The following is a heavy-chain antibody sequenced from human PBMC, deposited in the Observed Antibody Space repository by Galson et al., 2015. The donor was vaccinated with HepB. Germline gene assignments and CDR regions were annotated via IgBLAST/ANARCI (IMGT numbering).Heavy chain of an antibody. CDR3: ARDHEWASDN. J-gene: IGHJ4*02. CDR1: GFTFNKYA. V-gene: IGHV3-48*02. D-gene: IGHD2-8*01. Sequence: SLRLSCAASGFTFNKYAMNWVRQAPGKGLEWISYINHDSRAMYYADSEKGRFTISRDNAKNSLYLQMNSLRDDDTAVYYCARDHEWASDNWGQGTLVIVSS. CDR2: INHDSRAM.